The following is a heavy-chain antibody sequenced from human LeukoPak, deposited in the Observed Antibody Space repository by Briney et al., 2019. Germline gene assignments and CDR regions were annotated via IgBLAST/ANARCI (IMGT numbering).Heavy chain of an antibody. V-gene: IGHV4-39*07. CDR3: ARVPTVTFFDY. D-gene: IGHD4-17*01. J-gene: IGHJ4*02. CDR1: GGYISSSSYY. Sequence: SETLSLTCTVSGGYISSSSYYWGWIRQPPGKGLEWIGSIYYSGSTYYNPSLKSRVTISVDTSKNQFSLKLSSVTAADTAVYYCARVPTVTFFDYWGQGTLVTVSS. CDR2: IYYSGST.